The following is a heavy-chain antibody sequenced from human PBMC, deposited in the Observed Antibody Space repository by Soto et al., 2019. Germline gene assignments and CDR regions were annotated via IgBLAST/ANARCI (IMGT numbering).Heavy chain of an antibody. CDR2: ISAGSDAI. CDR1: GFMFSIYT. D-gene: IGHD2-21*01. J-gene: IGHJ5*02. CDR3: ALLYCFWRVGTWFDP. Sequence: VQLVESGGGLVQPGGSLRLSCEASGFMFSIYTLNWVRQAPGKGLEWISYISAGSDAIHYADSVKGRFSGSRGNAKNSLCLQITCLRGEDTAVYVCALLYCFWRVGTWFDPLGQGSLVTVSS. V-gene: IGHV3-48*04.